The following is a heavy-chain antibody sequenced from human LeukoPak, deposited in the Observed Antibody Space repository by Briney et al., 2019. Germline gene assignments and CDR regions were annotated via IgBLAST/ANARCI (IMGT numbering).Heavy chain of an antibody. CDR2: IRYDGSNQ. J-gene: IGHJ5*02. V-gene: IGHV3-30*02. D-gene: IGHD1-26*01. Sequence: GGSLRLSCAASGFTFSSYAMSWVRQAPGKGLEWVAFIRYDGSNQFYADSVKGRFTISRDNGKNTLYLQMNSLGAEDTAVYYCAKDQAGAWGQGTRVTVSS. CDR1: GFTFSSYA. CDR3: AKDQAGA.